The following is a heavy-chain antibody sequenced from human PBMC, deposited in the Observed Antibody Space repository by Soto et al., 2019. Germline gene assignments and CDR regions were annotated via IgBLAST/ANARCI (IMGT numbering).Heavy chain of an antibody. J-gene: IGHJ3*02. CDR2: INPYGGTS. V-gene: IGHV1-46*03. CDR3: ARLSIGPPKSFDI. CDR1: GYTFTSYY. D-gene: IGHD2-2*01. Sequence: ASVKVSCKASGYTFTSYYMRWVRHAPGQGLEWMGVINPYGGTSTYAQKFQDRVTMTRDTSTSTVYMELSSLRSEDTAVYYCARLSIGPPKSFDIWGQGTMVTVSS.